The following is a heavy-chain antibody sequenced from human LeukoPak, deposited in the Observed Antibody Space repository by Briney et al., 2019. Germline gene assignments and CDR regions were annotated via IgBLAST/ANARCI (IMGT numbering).Heavy chain of an antibody. Sequence: GGSLRLSCAASGFTFSRYSMNWVRQARGKGLEWVSSISSSSSYIYYADSVKGRFTISRDNAKNSLYLQMNSLRAEDTAVYYCARLGYSYGGAYVGYWGQGTLVTVSS. CDR2: ISSSSSYI. V-gene: IGHV3-21*01. J-gene: IGHJ4*02. CDR1: GFTFSRYS. D-gene: IGHD5-18*01. CDR3: ARLGYSYGGAYVGY.